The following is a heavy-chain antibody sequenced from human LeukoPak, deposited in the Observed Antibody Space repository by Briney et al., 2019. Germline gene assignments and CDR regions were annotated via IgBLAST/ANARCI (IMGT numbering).Heavy chain of an antibody. CDR1: GFTFSSYA. CDR2: ICGSGGST. V-gene: IGHV3-23*01. D-gene: IGHD2-15*01. J-gene: IGHJ3*02. CDR3: AKICYDAFDI. Sequence: SGGSLRRSCAASGFTFSSYAMSWVRQAPGKGLEWVSAICGSGGSTYYADSVKGRFTISRDNSKNTLYLQMNSLRAEDMAVYYCAKICYDAFDIWGQGTMVTVSS.